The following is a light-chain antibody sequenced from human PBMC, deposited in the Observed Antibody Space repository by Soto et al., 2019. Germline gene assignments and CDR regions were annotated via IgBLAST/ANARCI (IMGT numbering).Light chain of an antibody. CDR3: SSYTGGNPSYV. V-gene: IGLV2-14*01. CDR1: SSDIGGFYY. J-gene: IGLJ1*01. Sequence: QSALTQPASVSGSPGQSITISCTGTSSDIGGFYYVSWYQHHPGKDPKLMIYEVTIRPSGVSDRFSGSKSGNTASLTVSGLQAEDEADYYCSSYTGGNPSYVFGTGTKVTVL. CDR2: EVT.